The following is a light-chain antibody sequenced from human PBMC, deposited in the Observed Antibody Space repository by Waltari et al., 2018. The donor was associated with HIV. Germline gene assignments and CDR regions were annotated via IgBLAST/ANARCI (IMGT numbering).Light chain of an antibody. Sequence: EVQMTQSPATLSVSPGERATLSCRASQRVGSNVAWHHLIPGQAPMLLIYGATTRASGVPARVTGSGSQTEFTLTISSLQSEDFAVYYCQQYNNWLMYTFGQGTKLEIK. CDR1: QRVGSN. V-gene: IGKV3-15*01. J-gene: IGKJ2*01. CDR2: GAT. CDR3: QQYNNWLMYT.